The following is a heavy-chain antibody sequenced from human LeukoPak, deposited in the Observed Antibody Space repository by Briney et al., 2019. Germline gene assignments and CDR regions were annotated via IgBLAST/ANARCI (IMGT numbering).Heavy chain of an antibody. J-gene: IGHJ4*02. CDR2: IIPILGIA. CDR3: AREGMGYYFDY. CDR1: GGTFSSYA. D-gene: IGHD1-26*01. V-gene: IGHV1-69*04. Sequence: ASVKVSCKASGGTFSSYAISWVRQAPGRGLEWMGRIIPILGIANYAQKFQGRVTITADKSTSTAYMELSSLRSEDTAVYYCAREGMGYYFDYWGQGTLVTVSS.